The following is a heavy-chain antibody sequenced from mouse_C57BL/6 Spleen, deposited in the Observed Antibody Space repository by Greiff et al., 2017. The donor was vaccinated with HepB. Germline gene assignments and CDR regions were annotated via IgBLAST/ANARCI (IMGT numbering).Heavy chain of an antibody. D-gene: IGHD1-1*01. CDR3: AGGALLLLRSYCAMDY. J-gene: IGHJ4*01. V-gene: IGHV1-54*01. CDR1: GYAFTNYL. CDR2: INPGSGGT. Sequence: VQLQESGAELVMPGPSVKVSCKASGYAFTNYLIEWVKQRPGQGLEWIGVINPGSGGTNYNEKFKGKATLTADKSSSTAYMQLSSLTSEDSAVYLCAGGALLLLRSYCAMDYWGQGTSVTVSS.